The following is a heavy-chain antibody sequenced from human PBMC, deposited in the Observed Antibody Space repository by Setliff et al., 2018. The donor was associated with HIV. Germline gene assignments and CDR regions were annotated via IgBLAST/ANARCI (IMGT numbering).Heavy chain of an antibody. CDR2: IYDTGST. Sequence: SETLSLTCTVSGGSINGYYWGWIRQPPGKGLQWIGSIYDTGSTYYNPSLKSRVTISVDTSKNQFSLNLSSVTATDTAVYYCARRNTMVRGIIIDPYDAFDMWGQGTVVTVSS. CDR3: ARRNTMVRGIIIDPYDAFDM. V-gene: IGHV4-39*01. D-gene: IGHD3-10*01. J-gene: IGHJ3*02. CDR1: GGSINGYY.